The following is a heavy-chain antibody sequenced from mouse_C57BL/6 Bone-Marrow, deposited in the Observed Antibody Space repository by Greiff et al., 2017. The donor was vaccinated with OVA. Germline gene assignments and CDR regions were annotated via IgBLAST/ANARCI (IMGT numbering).Heavy chain of an antibody. CDR1: GYTFTSYW. D-gene: IGHD1-1*01. CDR2: IYPGNSDT. V-gene: IGHV1-5*01. CDR3: TRRTVVEDWYFDV. J-gene: IGHJ1*03. Sequence: EVQGVESGTVLARPGASVKMSCKTSGYTFTSYWMHWVKQRPGQGLEWIGAIYPGNSDTSYNQKFKGKAKLTAVTSASTAYMELSSLTNEDSAVYYCTRRTVVEDWYFDVWGTGTTVTVSS.